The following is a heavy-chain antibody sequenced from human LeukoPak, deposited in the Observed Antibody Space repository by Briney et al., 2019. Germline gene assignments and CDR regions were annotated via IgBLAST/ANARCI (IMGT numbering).Heavy chain of an antibody. Sequence: SETLSLTCTVSGGSISSYYWSWLRQPPGKGLGWIGYIYYSGSTNYNPSLKSRVTISVDTSKNQFSLKLSSVTAADTAVYYCARAKYYYGSGSRIGFDPWGQGTLVTVSS. CDR1: GGSISSYY. D-gene: IGHD3-10*01. V-gene: IGHV4-59*12. J-gene: IGHJ5*02. CDR2: IYYSGST. CDR3: ARAKYYYGSGSRIGFDP.